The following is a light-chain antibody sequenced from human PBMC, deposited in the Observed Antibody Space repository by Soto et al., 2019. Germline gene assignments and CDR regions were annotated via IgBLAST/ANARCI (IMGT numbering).Light chain of an antibody. CDR3: QHYNNWPPEIT. Sequence: EIVMTQSPANLSVSPGERATLSCRASQSVSNNLAWYQQKPGQPPRLLMYGASTRATGFPARISGSGSGTEFTLTINSLQSEDFAIYYCQHYNNWPPEITFGPGPRVDIK. CDR2: GAS. J-gene: IGKJ3*01. CDR1: QSVSNN. V-gene: IGKV3-15*01.